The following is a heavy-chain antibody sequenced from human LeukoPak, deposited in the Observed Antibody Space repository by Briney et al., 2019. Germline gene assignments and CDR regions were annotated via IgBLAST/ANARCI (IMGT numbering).Heavy chain of an antibody. V-gene: IGHV4-34*01. CDR1: GGSFSGYY. CDR2: INHSGST. J-gene: IGHJ4*02. D-gene: IGHD5-24*01. CDR3: ARDIGRDGYNEGKNDY. Sequence: SETLSLTCAVYGGSFSGYYWSWIRQPPGKGLEWIGEINHSGSTNYNPSLKSRVTISVDTSKNQFSLKLSSVTAADTAVYYCARDIGRDGYNEGKNDYWGQGTLVTVSS.